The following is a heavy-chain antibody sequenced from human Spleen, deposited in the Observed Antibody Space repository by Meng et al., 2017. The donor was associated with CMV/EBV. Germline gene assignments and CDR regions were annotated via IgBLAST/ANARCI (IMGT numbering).Heavy chain of an antibody. V-gene: IGHV1-2*02. J-gene: IGHJ4*02. Sequence: VPLAPSWRAEKHAGVLGHVLQNDSEHHLTRHLLPWVRQAPGQGVEVMGLINPKQCGTKYSQTFSGRVTMTRDTSISTAYMELSRLRSDDTAVYYCARHSPIDYWGQGTLVTVSS. CDR3: ARHSPIDY. D-gene: IGHD5-18*01. CDR2: INPKQCGT. CDR1: EHHLTRHL.